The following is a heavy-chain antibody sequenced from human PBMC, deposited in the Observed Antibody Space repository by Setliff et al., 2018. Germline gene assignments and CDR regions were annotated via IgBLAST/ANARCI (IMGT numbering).Heavy chain of an antibody. CDR1: GYTFISYD. CDR2: VNPNSGNT. J-gene: IGHJ4*02. V-gene: IGHV1-8*02. CDR3: ARTFRPSSLLYYDILTGYLTGEPLDY. Sequence: ASVKVSCKASGYTFISYDINWVRQTTGQGLEWMGWVNPNSGNTGYAQKFQGRVTMTRNTSISTAYMELSSLRSEDTAVYYCARTFRPSSLLYYDILTGYLTGEPLDYWGQGTLVTVSS. D-gene: IGHD3-9*01.